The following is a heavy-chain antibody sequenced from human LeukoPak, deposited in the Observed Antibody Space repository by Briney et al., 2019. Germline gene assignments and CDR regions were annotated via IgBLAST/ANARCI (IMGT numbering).Heavy chain of an antibody. CDR1: GFSFNTYW. D-gene: IGHD3-10*01. Sequence: GESLRLSCVASGFSFNTYWMSWVRQGPGKGLEWVSVIYSGGSTYYADSVKGRFTISRDNSKNTLFLQMNSLRAEDTAVYYCARGDYGSGSPYYYYYMDVWGKGTTVTISS. J-gene: IGHJ6*03. V-gene: IGHV3-53*01. CDR2: IYSGGST. CDR3: ARGDYGSGSPYYYYYMDV.